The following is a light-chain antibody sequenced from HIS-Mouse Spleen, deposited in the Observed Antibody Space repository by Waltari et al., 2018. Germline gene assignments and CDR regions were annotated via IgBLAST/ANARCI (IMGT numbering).Light chain of an antibody. CDR3: AAWDDSLNGWV. CDR2: SNN. Sequence: QSVLTQPPSASGTPGQRVTISCSGSSSNIGSNTVNWYQQRPGTAPKLLIYSNNQRRSGVPDRFSGSKSGTSVSLAISGLQSEDEADYYCAAWDDSLNGWVFGGGTKLTVL. V-gene: IGLV1-44*01. J-gene: IGLJ3*02. CDR1: SSNIGSNT.